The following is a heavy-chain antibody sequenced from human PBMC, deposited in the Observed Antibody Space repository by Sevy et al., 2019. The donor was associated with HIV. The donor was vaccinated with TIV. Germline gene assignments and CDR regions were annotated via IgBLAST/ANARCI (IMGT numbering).Heavy chain of an antibody. CDR3: ARVDANYDKGFDP. J-gene: IGHJ5*02. V-gene: IGHV3-48*03. Sequence: GGSLRLSCEASGFTFSSYEMNWVRQAPVKGLEWVSYISSSGTTIKYADSVKGRFTISRDNAMNSLYMQMNSLRAEDTAVYYCARVDANYDKGFDPWGQGTLVTVSS. D-gene: IGHD3-22*01. CDR2: ISSSGTTI. CDR1: GFTFSSYE.